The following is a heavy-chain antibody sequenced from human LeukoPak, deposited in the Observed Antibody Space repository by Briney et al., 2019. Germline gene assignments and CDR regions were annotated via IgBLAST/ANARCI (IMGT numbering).Heavy chain of an antibody. J-gene: IGHJ6*03. Sequence: ASVKVSCKASGYTFTGYYMHWVRQAPGQGLEWMGWINPNSGGTNYAQKFQGRVTMTRDTSISTAYMELSRLRSVDTAVYYCARRYSSREYYYYMDVWGKGTTVTVSS. D-gene: IGHD1-1*01. CDR3: ARRYSSREYYYYMDV. CDR2: INPNSGGT. V-gene: IGHV1-2*02. CDR1: GYTFTGYY.